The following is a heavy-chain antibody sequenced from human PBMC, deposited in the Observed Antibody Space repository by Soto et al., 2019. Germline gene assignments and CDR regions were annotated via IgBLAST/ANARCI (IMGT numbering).Heavy chain of an antibody. J-gene: IGHJ4*01. V-gene: IGHV2-5*01. CDR2: IYWHDDK. D-gene: IGHD3-16*01. CDR3: AHRGCALVVLYYFGY. Sequence: SGPTLVNPTQTLTLTCTFSGFSLSTTGVGVSWIRQPPGKALEWLALIYWHDDKRYSPSLKSRLTITKDTSKNQVVLTMTNMDPVDTATYYCAHRGCALVVLYYFGYRVHGSPVTVSS. CDR1: GFSLSTTGVG.